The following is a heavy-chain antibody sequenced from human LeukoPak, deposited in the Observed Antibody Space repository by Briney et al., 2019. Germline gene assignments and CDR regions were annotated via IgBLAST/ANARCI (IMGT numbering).Heavy chain of an antibody. Sequence: SETLSLTCTVSHDSISNYYWSWIRQPPGKGLEWIGYIYHGGSTYYNPSLKSRVTISVDRSKNQFSLNLSSATAADTAVYYCARGPMRDTSGYYTQGLYYYGMDVWGQGTTVTVSS. V-gene: IGHV4-59*12. CDR2: IYHGGST. CDR3: ARGPMRDTSGYYTQGLYYYGMDV. D-gene: IGHD3-22*01. J-gene: IGHJ6*02. CDR1: HDSISNYY.